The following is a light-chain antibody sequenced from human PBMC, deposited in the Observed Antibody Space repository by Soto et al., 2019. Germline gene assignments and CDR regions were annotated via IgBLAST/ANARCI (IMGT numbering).Light chain of an antibody. Sequence: DIQMTQSPSSLSASVGDRVTITCRASQRIGSYLNWYQQKPGKAPNLLIYVASNLHSGVPSRFSGSGSGTDFTLTISSLQPEDFAAYYCQQSYSTPWTFGQGTTVEIK. V-gene: IGKV1-39*01. CDR1: QRIGSY. J-gene: IGKJ1*01. CDR3: QQSYSTPWT. CDR2: VAS.